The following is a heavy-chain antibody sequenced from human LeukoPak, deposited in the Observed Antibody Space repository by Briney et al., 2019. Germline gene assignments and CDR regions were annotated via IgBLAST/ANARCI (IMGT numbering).Heavy chain of an antibody. D-gene: IGHD4-17*01. J-gene: IGHJ6*03. CDR2: ISYDGSNK. CDR1: GFTFSSYA. CDR3: ARDRITDYGDYAYYMDV. V-gene: IGHV3-30-3*01. Sequence: GGSLRLSCAASGFTFSSYAMHWVRQAPGKGLEWVAVISYDGSNKYYADSVKGRFTISRDNSKNTLYLQMNSLRAEDTAVYYCARDRITDYGDYAYYMDVRGKGTTVTVSS.